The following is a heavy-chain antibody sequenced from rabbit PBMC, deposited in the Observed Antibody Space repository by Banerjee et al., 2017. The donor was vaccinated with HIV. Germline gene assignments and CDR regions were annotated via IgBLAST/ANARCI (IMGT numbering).Heavy chain of an antibody. V-gene: IGHV1S45*01. CDR1: GFSFSSSYW. CDR3: ARTYGSNGDDYYFNG. J-gene: IGHJ4*01. Sequence: QEQLEESGGDLVKPEGSLTLTCTASGFSFSSSYWICWVRQAPGKGLEWIACTYTATSGYTYYASWAKGRFTISKTSSTTVTLQMTSLTAADTATYFCARTYGSNGDDYYFNGWGPGTLVTVS. D-gene: IGHD5-1*01. CDR2: TYTATSGYT.